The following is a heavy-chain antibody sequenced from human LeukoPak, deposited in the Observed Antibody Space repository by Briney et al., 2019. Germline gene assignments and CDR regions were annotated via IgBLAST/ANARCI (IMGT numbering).Heavy chain of an antibody. D-gene: IGHD2-2*01. CDR2: ISGSGGST. Sequence: GGSLRLSCAASGFAFSSYAMSWVRQAPGKGLEWVSSISGSGGSTYYADSVKGRFTISRDNSKNTLYLQVNSLRAEDTAVYYCATLYCSSTSCYAAWFDPWGQGTLVTVSS. J-gene: IGHJ5*02. CDR1: GFAFSSYA. CDR3: ATLYCSSTSCYAAWFDP. V-gene: IGHV3-23*01.